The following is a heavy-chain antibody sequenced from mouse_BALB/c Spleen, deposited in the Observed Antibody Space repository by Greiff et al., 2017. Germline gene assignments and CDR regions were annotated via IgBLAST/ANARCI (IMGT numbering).Heavy chain of an antibody. J-gene: IGHJ4*01. CDR2: ISSGSSTI. V-gene: IGHV5-17*02. Sequence: EVHLVESGGGLVQPGGSRKLSCAASGFTFSSFGMHWVRQAPEKGLEWVAYISSGSSTIYYADTVKGRFTISRDNPKNTLFLQMTSLRSEDTAMYYCARWLGAMDYWGQGTSVTVSS. D-gene: IGHD4-1*01. CDR3: ARWLGAMDY. CDR1: GFTFSSFG.